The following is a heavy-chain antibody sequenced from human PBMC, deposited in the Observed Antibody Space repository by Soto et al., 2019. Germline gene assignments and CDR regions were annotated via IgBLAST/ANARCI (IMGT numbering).Heavy chain of an antibody. J-gene: IGHJ4*02. CDR1: GGSISSYY. V-gene: IGHV4-59*08. Sequence: QVQLQESGPGLVKPSETLSLTCTVSGGSISSYYWRWIRQPPGKGLEWIVYIYYSGSTNYTPSLKSRVTISVDTSKNQFSLKLSSVTAADTAVYYCARQSNTVTTIDYWGQGTLVTVSS. D-gene: IGHD4-17*01. CDR2: IYYSGST. CDR3: ARQSNTVTTIDY.